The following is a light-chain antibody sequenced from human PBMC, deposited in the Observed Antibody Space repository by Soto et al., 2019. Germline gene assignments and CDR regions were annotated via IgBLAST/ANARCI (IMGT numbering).Light chain of an antibody. V-gene: IGKV3-15*01. CDR2: GAS. J-gene: IGKJ4*01. Sequence: EVVLTQSPATLSVSPGERATLFCRASQSVNNKLAWYQQKPGQAPRLLVYGASTRATGIPAKFSGSGSGTEFTLTISSLQSEDFAVYYCQQYNNWPPLTFGGGTKVEIK. CDR1: QSVNNK. CDR3: QQYNNWPPLT.